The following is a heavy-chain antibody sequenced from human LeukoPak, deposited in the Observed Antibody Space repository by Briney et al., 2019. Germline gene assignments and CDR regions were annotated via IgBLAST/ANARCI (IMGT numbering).Heavy chain of an antibody. D-gene: IGHD4-17*01. J-gene: IGHJ4*02. CDR3: ARGDYLYYFDY. Sequence: SETLSLTCTVSGGSISSGGYYWSWIRQHPGKGLEWIGYIYYSGSTYYNPSLKSRVTISVGTSKNQFSLKLSSVTAADTAVYYCARGDYLYYFDYWGQGTLVTVSS. CDR1: GGSISSGGYY. CDR2: IYYSGST. V-gene: IGHV4-31*03.